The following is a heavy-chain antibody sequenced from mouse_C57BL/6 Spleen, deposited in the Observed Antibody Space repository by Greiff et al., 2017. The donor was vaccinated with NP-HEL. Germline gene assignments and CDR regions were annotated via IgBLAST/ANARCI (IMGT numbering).Heavy chain of an antibody. CDR2: ISSGCSTI. J-gene: IGHJ3*01. V-gene: IGHV5-17*01. Sequence: VQLKESGGGLVKPGGSLKLSCAASGFTFSDYGMHWVRQAPERGLEWVAYISSGCSTIYYADTVKGRCTISRDNAKNTLFLQLTTLRSEDTAMYYCARSGISYPFAYWGQGTLVTVSA. D-gene: IGHD1-1*01. CDR3: ARSGISYPFAY. CDR1: GFTFSDYG.